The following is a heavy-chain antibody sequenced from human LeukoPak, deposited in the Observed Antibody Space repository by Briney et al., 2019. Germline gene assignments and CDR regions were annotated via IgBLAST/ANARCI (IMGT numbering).Heavy chain of an antibody. V-gene: IGHV3-23*01. J-gene: IGHJ4*02. CDR2: ISGSGGRT. Sequence: PGGSLRLSCAASGFTFSSYAMSWVRQAPGKGLEWVSAISGSGGRTYYADSVKGRFTISRDNSKNTLYLQMNSLRAEDTAVYYCAKHYGDYRASFDYWGQGTLVTVSS. D-gene: IGHD4-17*01. CDR3: AKHYGDYRASFDY. CDR1: GFTFSSYA.